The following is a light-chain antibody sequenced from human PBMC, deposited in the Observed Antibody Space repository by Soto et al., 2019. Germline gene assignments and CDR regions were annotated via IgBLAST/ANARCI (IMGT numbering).Light chain of an antibody. CDR3: AAWDESLNGYV. CDR2: SNN. V-gene: IGLV1-44*01. CDR1: SSNIGSNT. Sequence: QSVLTQPPSASGTPGQRVTISCSGSSSNIGSNTVNWYQQLPGTAPKLLIYSNNQRPSGVPDRFSGSKSGTSASLAISGLHSEDEADYSCAAWDESLNGYVFGTGTKVTV. J-gene: IGLJ1*01.